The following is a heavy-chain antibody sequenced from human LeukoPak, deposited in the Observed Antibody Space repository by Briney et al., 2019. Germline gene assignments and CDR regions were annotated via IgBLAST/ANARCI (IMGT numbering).Heavy chain of an antibody. V-gene: IGHV1-69*04. CDR2: IIPILGIA. J-gene: IGHJ4*02. Sequence: GASVKVSCKASGGTFSSYAISWVRQAPGQGLEWMGRIIPILGIANYAQKFQGRVTITADKSTSTAYMELSSLRSGDTAVYYCQYYYGSGSYYFDYWGQGTLVTVSS. CDR3: QYYYGSGSYYFDY. D-gene: IGHD3-10*01. CDR1: GGTFSSYA.